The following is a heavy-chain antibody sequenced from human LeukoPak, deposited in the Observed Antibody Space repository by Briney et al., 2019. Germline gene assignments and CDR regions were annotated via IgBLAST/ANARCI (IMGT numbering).Heavy chain of an antibody. D-gene: IGHD1-14*01. CDR1: VYTLTCYY. J-gene: IGHJ4*02. CDR2: INPKSGGT. Sequence: ASVTVSFKASVYTLTCYYMHWVRQAPGQGLEWMGWINPKSGGTNYLQKFQGRVTMTRDTSISTAYMELSRLRSDDTAVYYCARATAENDYWGQGTLVTVSS. V-gene: IGHV1-2*02. CDR3: ARATAENDY.